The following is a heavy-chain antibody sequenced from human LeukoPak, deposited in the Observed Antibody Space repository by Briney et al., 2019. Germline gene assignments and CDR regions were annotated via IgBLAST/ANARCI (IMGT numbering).Heavy chain of an antibody. J-gene: IGHJ4*02. CDR2: ISYDGSNK. D-gene: IGHD3-10*01. V-gene: IGHV3-30*18. Sequence: PGGSLRLSCAASGFTFSSYGTHWVRQAPGKGLEWVAVISYDGSNKYYADSVKGRFTISRDNSKNTLYLQMNSLRAEDTAVYYCAKGRGITMVRGYDYWGQGTLVTVSS. CDR1: GFTFSSYG. CDR3: AKGRGITMVRGYDY.